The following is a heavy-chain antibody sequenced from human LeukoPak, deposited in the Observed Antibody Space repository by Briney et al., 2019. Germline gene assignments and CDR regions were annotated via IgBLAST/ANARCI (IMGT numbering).Heavy chain of an antibody. CDR1: GFTFSSYA. CDR2: ISSSSSYI. V-gene: IGHV3-21*01. Sequence: PGGSLRLSCAASGFTFSSYAMNWVRQAPGKGLEGVSSISSSSSYIYYADSVKGRFTISRDNAKNSLYLQRNSLRDEDTAVYYCARETPEYDWGQGTLVTVSS. D-gene: IGHD1-14*01. CDR3: ARETPEYD. J-gene: IGHJ4*02.